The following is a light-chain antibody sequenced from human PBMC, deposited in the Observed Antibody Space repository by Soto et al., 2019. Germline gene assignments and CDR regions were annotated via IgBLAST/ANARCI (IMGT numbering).Light chain of an antibody. CDR3: SSYTSSSTLV. CDR2: DVS. Sequence: QSVLTQPDSVSGSPGQSITISCTGTSSDVGCYNYVSLYQQHPGKARKLMIYDVSDRPSGVSNRFSGSKSGNTAYQTISGLQAEDEAYYYCSSYTSSSTLVFGGGTKLTVL. J-gene: IGLJ2*01. V-gene: IGLV2-14*01. CDR1: SSDVGCYNY.